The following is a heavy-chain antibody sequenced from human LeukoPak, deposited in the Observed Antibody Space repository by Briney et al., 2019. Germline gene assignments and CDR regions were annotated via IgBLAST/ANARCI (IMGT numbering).Heavy chain of an antibody. V-gene: IGHV3-30*18. J-gene: IGHJ4*02. CDR2: ISYDGSNK. D-gene: IGHD5-24*01. CDR3: AKAGEMATIID. Sequence: GGSLRLSCAASGFIFSNYGMHWVRQAPGKGLEWVAVISYDGSNKYYADSVKGRFTISRDNSKNTLYLQMNSLRAEDTAVYYCAKAGEMATIIDWGQGTLVTVSS. CDR1: GFIFSNYG.